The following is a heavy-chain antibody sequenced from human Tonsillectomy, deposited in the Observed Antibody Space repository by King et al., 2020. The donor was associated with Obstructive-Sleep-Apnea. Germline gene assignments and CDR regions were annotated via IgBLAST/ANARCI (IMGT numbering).Heavy chain of an antibody. J-gene: IGHJ5*02. CDR1: GGSISSSSYY. CDR2: IYYSGNT. CDR3: ARDGYYDSSGYINWFDP. Sequence: LQLQESGPGLVKPSETLSLTCTVSGGSISSSSYYWGWIRQPPGKGLEWIGSIYYSGNTYYNPSLKSRVTISVDTSKNQFSLKLSSVTAADTAVYYCARDGYYDSSGYINWFDPWGQGTLVTVSS. V-gene: IGHV4-39*07. D-gene: IGHD3-22*01.